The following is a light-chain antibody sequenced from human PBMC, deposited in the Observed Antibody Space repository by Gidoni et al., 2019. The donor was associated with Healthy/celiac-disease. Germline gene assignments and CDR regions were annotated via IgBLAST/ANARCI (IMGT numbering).Light chain of an antibody. CDR1: QSISSY. J-gene: IGKJ3*01. CDR2: AAS. V-gene: IGKV1-39*01. Sequence: DIQMTQSPSSLSASVGDRVTITCRASQSISSYLNWYQQKPGKAPKLLIYAASSLQSGVPSRFSGSGSGTDFTLTISSLQPEDFATYYCQQSYSTPQGGFRVIFTFGPGTKVDIK. CDR3: QQSYSTPQGGFRVIFT.